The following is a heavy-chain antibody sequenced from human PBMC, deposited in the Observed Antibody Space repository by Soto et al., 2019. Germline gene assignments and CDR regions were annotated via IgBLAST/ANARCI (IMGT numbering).Heavy chain of an antibody. CDR2: IIPIFGTA. V-gene: IGHV1-69*01. D-gene: IGHD2-2*02. J-gene: IGHJ4*02. Sequence: QVQLVQSGAEVKKPGSSVKVPCKASGGTFSSYAISWVRQAPGQGLEWMGGIIPIFGTANYAQKFQGRVTITADESTSTAYMELSSLRSEDTAVYYCAREGYCSSTSCYTDYWGQGTLVTVSS. CDR3: AREGYCSSTSCYTDY. CDR1: GGTFSSYA.